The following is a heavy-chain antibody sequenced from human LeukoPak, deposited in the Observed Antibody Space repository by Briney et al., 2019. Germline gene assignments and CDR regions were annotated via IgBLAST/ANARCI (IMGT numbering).Heavy chain of an antibody. CDR3: ARVPYSYGSRQYYFDY. CDR2: ISSSSSYI. D-gene: IGHD5-18*01. Sequence: GGSLRLSCAASGFTFSSYSMNWVRQAPGKGLEWVSSISSSSSYIYYADSVKGRFTISRDNAENSLYLQMNSLRAEDTAVYYCARVPYSYGSRQYYFDYWGQGTLVTVSS. CDR1: GFTFSSYS. J-gene: IGHJ4*02. V-gene: IGHV3-21*01.